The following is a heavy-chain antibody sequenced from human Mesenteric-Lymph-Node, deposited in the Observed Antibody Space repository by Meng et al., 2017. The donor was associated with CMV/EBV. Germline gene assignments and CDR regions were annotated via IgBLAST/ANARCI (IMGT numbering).Heavy chain of an antibody. V-gene: IGHV1-8*01. D-gene: IGHD3-3*01. Sequence: ASVKVSCKASGYTFTSYDINWVRQATGQGLEWMGWMNPNSGNTGYAQKFQGRVTMTRNTSISTAYMELSSLRSEDTAVYYCARAPTEYYDFWSGYYTGRFDYWGQGTLVTVSS. J-gene: IGHJ4*02. CDR3: ARAPTEYYDFWSGYYTGRFDY. CDR2: MNPNSGNT. CDR1: GYTFTSYD.